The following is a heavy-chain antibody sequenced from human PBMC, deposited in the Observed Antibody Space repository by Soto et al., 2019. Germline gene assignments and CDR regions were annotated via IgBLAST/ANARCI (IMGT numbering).Heavy chain of an antibody. Sequence: QVQLVQSGAEVRKPGASVRVSCKASGYTLTGYYMHWVRQAPGHGLEWMGRINPSDGSTGYTQKLQDRLTLTRDTSTSTVYMELRSLKSEDTAVYYCARESSGYYWVHWGQGTLVNVS. CDR2: INPSDGST. V-gene: IGHV1-46*04. CDR1: GYTLTGYY. CDR3: ARESSGYYWVH. D-gene: IGHD3-22*01. J-gene: IGHJ4*02.